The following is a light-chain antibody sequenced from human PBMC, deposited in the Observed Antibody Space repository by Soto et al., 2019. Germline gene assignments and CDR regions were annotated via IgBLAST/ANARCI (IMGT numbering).Light chain of an antibody. CDR2: EVS. Sequence: QSVLTQPASVSGSPGQSVTISCSGASSDVGAYDYVSWYQQHPGKAPQLILYEVSHRPSGISNRFSGSKSGNTASLTVSGLQTEDEADYYCSSYGGFNNVLFGGGTQLTVL. CDR3: SSYGGFNNVL. CDR1: SSDVGAYDY. V-gene: IGLV2-14*03. J-gene: IGLJ2*01.